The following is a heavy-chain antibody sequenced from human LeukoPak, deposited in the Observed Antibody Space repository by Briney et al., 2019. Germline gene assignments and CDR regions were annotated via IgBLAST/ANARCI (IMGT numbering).Heavy chain of an antibody. D-gene: IGHD6-19*01. Sequence: GRSLRLSCAASGFTFNNYAMHWVRQAPGKGLEWVAIISKDGRSEHHADSVKGRFTISRDNSKNTLYLQMNSLRAEDTAIYYCVRYGIAVDGTFTLVYWGQGTPVTVSS. CDR2: ISKDGRSE. V-gene: IGHV3-30*04. CDR3: VRYGIAVDGTFTLVY. J-gene: IGHJ4*02. CDR1: GFTFNNYA.